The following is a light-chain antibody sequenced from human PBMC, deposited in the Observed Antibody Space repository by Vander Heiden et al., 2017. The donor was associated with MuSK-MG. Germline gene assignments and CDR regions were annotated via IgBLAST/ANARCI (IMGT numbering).Light chain of an antibody. CDR1: QSVSSSY. J-gene: IGKJ4*01. CDR2: GAS. CDR3: QQDGSSPLT. V-gene: IGKV3-20*01. Sequence: EIVLTQSPGTLSWSPGERATLSCRASQSVSSSYLAWYQQKPGQAPRLLIYGASSRATGIPDRFSGSGSGTDFTLTISRLEPEDFAVYYCQQDGSSPLTFGGGTKVEIK.